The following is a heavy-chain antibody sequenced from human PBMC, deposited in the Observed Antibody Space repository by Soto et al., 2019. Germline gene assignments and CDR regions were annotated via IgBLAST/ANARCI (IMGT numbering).Heavy chain of an antibody. J-gene: IGHJ5*02. CDR1: GFNFNSYG. CDR2: ISYDGSNQ. CDR3: GKDTPPVLPQVSWQHH. Sequence: QVQLVESGGGVVQPGRSLRLSCVASGFNFNSYGMHWVRQAPGKGLEWVAVISYDGSNQYYADSVKGRFTISRDNSRNTLYLQLNSLRAEDTALAYCGKDTPPVLPQVSWQHHWGQGTLVTVAS. D-gene: IGHD2-15*01. V-gene: IGHV3-30*18.